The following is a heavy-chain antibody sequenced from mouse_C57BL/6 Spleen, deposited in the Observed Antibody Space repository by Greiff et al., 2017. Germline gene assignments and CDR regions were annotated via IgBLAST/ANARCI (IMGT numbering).Heavy chain of an antibody. V-gene: IGHV1-18*01. CDR2: INPNNGGT. CDR3: ARGLDYYGSSYYYFDY. J-gene: IGHJ2*01. Sequence: EVQLQQSGPELVKPGASVKIPCKASGYTFTDYNMDWVKQSHGKSLEWIGDINPNNGGTIYNQKFKGKATLTVDKSSSTAYMELRSLTSEDTAVYYCARGLDYYGSSYYYFDYWGQGTTLTVSS. D-gene: IGHD1-1*01. CDR1: GYTFTDYN.